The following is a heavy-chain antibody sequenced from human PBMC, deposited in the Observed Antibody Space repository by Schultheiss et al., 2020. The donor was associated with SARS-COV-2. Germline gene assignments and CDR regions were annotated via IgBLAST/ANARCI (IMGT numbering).Heavy chain of an antibody. CDR2: IKSETDGGTT. J-gene: IGHJ4*02. CDR3: TTEVDYGDYVGDY. CDR1: GFTFSNAW. V-gene: IGHV3-15*01. D-gene: IGHD4-17*01. Sequence: GGSLRLSCAASGFTFSNAWMSWVRQAPGKGLEWVGRIKSETDGGTTDYAAPVKGRFTISRDDSKNTLYLQMNSLKTEDTAVYYCTTEVDYGDYVGDYWGQGTLVTVSS.